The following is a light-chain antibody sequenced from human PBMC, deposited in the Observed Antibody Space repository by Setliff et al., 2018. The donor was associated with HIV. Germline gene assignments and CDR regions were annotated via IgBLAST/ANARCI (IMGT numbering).Light chain of an antibody. V-gene: IGLV2-14*01. CDR2: DVS. CDR1: SSDVGGYNY. CDR3: SSYTSSSTSYV. Sequence: QSVLAQPASVSGSPGQSITISCTGTSSDVGGYNYVSWYRQHPGKAPKLMIYDVSNRPSGVSNRFSGSKSDNTASLTISGLQAEDEADYYCSSYTSSSTSYVFGTGTKVPS. J-gene: IGLJ1*01.